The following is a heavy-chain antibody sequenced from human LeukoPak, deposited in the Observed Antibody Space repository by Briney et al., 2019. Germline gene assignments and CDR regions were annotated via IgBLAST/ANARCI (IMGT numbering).Heavy chain of an antibody. V-gene: IGHV1-46*01. D-gene: IGHD3-3*01. J-gene: IGHJ3*02. CDR3: ARDDEASYDFGAFDI. Sequence: ASVKVSFKASGYTFTSYYMHWVRQAPGQGLEWMGIINPSGGSTSYAQKFQGRVTMTRDTSTSTVYMELSSLRSEDTAVYYCARDDEASYDFGAFDIWGQGTMVTVSS. CDR1: GYTFTSYY. CDR2: INPSGGST.